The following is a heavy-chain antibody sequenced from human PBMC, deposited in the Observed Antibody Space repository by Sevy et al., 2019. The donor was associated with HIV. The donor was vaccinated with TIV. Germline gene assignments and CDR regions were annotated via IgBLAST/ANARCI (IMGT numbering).Heavy chain of an antibody. Sequence: GGSLRLSCVGSGFSFSDHRMHWVRQAPGKGLEWMAVISYDGRNTKYKADSVKGRLTISRENSKNTLYLQMNSLRAEDTAIYYCARDRGEFLSSAFDYWGQGTLVTVSS. V-gene: IGHV3-30*03. J-gene: IGHJ4*02. CDR2: ISYDGRNTK. CDR3: ARDRGEFLSSAFDY. D-gene: IGHD3-16*01. CDR1: GFSFSDHR.